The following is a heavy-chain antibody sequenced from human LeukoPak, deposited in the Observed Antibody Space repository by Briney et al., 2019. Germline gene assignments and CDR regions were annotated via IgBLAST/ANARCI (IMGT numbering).Heavy chain of an antibody. CDR2: IRYDGSNK. CDR1: GFTFSSYG. V-gene: IGHV3-30*02. Sequence: GGSLRLSCAASGFTFSSYGMHWVRRAPGKGLEWVAFIRYDGSNKYYADSVKGRFTISRDNSKNTLYLQMNSLRAEDTAVYYCAKGVEYYYYYGMDVWGQGTTVTVSS. CDR3: AKGVEYYYYYGMDV. J-gene: IGHJ6*02. D-gene: IGHD2-15*01.